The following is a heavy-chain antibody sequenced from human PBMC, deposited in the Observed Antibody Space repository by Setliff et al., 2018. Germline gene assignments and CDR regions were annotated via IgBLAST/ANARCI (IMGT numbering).Heavy chain of an antibody. CDR2: IIPIFGTA. V-gene: IGHV1-69*05. D-gene: IGHD3-22*01. J-gene: IGHJ1*01. Sequence: SVKVSCKASGGTFSSYAISWVRQAPGQGLEWMGGIIPIFGTANYAQKFQGRVTITTGESTSTAYMELSSLRSEDTAVYYCARSYYYDSSGYSYFQHWGQGTLVTVSS. CDR3: ARSYYYDSSGYSYFQH. CDR1: GGTFSSYA.